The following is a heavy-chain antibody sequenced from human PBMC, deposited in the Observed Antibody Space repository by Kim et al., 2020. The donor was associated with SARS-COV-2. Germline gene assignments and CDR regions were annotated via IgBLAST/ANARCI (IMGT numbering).Heavy chain of an antibody. Sequence: GGSLRLSCAASGFTFTTYNMNWVRQAPGKGLEWISYISVTDAIYYSDSVKGRLTISTDYAKNSLDLQMNSLRDEDTAVYYCSRDWNWGIYVWGQGTLVTV. D-gene: IGHD7-27*01. CDR3: SRDWNWGIYV. CDR1: GFTFTTYN. V-gene: IGHV3-48*02. CDR2: ISVTDAI. J-gene: IGHJ4*02.